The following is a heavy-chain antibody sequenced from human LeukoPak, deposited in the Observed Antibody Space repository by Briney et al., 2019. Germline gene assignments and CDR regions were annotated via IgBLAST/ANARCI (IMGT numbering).Heavy chain of an antibody. V-gene: IGHV1-8*01. D-gene: IGHD5-18*01. Sequence: ASVKVSCKASGYTFTSYGINWVRQATGQGLEWMGWMNPNSGNTGYAQKFQGRVTMTRNTSISTAYMELSSLRSEDTAVYYCARTRGYSYGYSDYWGQGTLVTVSS. CDR3: ARTRGYSYGYSDY. J-gene: IGHJ4*02. CDR2: MNPNSGNT. CDR1: GYTFTSYG.